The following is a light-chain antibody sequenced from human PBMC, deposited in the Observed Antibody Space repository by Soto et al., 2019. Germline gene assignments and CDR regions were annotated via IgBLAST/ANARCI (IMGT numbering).Light chain of an antibody. CDR3: HQRQSWPRK. J-gene: IGKJ1*01. Sequence: EIVLTQSPGTLSLSPVERATLSCRASQSVSSKYLAWYQQKPGQAPRVLIYGTSIRASGVPERFSGGGSGTDFTLTITRLEPEDFAVYYCHQRQSWPRKFGQGTKVDIK. CDR2: GTS. CDR1: QSVSSKY. V-gene: IGKV3-20*01.